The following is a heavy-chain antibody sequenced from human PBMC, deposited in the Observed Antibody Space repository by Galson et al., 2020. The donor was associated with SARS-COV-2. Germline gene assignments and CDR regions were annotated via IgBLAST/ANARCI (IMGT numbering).Heavy chain of an antibody. V-gene: IGHV3-15*01. CDR2: IKSNTDGGTT. J-gene: IGHJ3*02. D-gene: IGHD3-22*01. CDR3: TTLKYYYDSSGYPNDAFDI. Sequence: GASLKISCAASGFTFSNARMSWVRQAPGKGLEWVGSIKSNTDGGTTDYAAPVKGRFTISRDDSKNTLYLQMNSLKTEDTAVYYCTTLKYYYDSSGYPNDAFDIWGQGTMVTVSS. CDR1: GFTFSNAR.